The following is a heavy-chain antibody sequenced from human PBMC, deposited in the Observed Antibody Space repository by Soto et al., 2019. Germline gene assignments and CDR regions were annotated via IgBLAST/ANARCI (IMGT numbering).Heavy chain of an antibody. CDR2: ISYDGSNK. V-gene: IGHV3-30*18. Sequence: QVQLVESGGGVVQPGRSLRLSCAASGFTFSSYGMHWVRQAPGKGLEWVAVISYDGSNKYYADSVKGRFTISRDNSKNTLYLQMNCLRAEDTAVYYCAKGGDFWSGYYKGGDYWGQGTLVTVSS. CDR1: GFTFSSYG. J-gene: IGHJ4*02. CDR3: AKGGDFWSGYYKGGDY. D-gene: IGHD3-3*01.